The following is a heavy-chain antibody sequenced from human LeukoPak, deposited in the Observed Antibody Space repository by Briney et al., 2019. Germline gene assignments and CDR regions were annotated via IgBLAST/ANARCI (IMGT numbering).Heavy chain of an antibody. J-gene: IGHJ4*02. CDR2: MNPYSANT. Sequence: ASVKVSCKASGYTFTNYDIHWVRQATGQGLEWMGWMNPYSANTGYAQNFQGRITITRNTSISTAYMELSSLRSEDTAVYYCARDNDSRDPPHFDYWGQGTLVTVSS. CDR3: ARDNDSRDPPHFDY. V-gene: IGHV1-8*03. D-gene: IGHD3-16*01. CDR1: GYTFTNYD.